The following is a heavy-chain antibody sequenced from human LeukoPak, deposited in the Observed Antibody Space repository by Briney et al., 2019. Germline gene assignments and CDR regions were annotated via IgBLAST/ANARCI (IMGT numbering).Heavy chain of an antibody. Sequence: PGGSLRLSCAASGFTFSSYDMHWVRQATGKGLEWVSAIGTAGDTYYPGSVKGRFTISRENAKDSLYLQMNSLRAGDTAVYYRARGAYYYDSSGYYKFDPWGQGTLVTVSS. J-gene: IGHJ5*02. D-gene: IGHD3-22*01. CDR1: GFTFSSYD. V-gene: IGHV3-13*01. CDR3: ARGAYYYDSSGYYKFDP. CDR2: IGTAGDT.